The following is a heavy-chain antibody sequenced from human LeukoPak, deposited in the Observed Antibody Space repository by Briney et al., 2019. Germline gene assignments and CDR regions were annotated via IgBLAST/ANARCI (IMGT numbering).Heavy chain of an antibody. Sequence: PSQTLSFTCTVSGGSISSGGYYWSWIRQHPGKGLEWIGYIYYSGSTYYNPSLKSRVTISVDTSKNQFSLKLSSVTAADTAVYYCARGGRRDGYLDYWGQGTLVTVSS. J-gene: IGHJ4*02. CDR2: IYYSGST. CDR1: GGSISSGGYY. CDR3: ARGGRRDGYLDY. V-gene: IGHV4-31*03.